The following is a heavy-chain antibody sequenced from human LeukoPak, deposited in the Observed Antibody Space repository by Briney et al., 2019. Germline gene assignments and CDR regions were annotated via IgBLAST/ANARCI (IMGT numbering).Heavy chain of an antibody. Sequence: GASVKVSCKTSGYSFTDYYMHWVRQAPGQGLEWMGWINPNSGGTSSAQKFQGRVTMTRDTSITTVYMDVNWLTSDDTAIYYCARADRLHGGPYLIGPWGQGTLVTVSS. CDR2: INPNSGGT. CDR3: ARADRLHGGPYLIGP. CDR1: GYSFTDYY. J-gene: IGHJ5*02. V-gene: IGHV1-2*02. D-gene: IGHD2-21*01.